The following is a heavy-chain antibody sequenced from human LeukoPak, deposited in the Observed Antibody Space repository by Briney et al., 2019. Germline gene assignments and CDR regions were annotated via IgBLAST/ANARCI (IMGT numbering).Heavy chain of an antibody. J-gene: IGHJ4*02. CDR2: ISARGRST. Sequence: GGSLRLSCAASVFTFSSYAMSWVGQAPGKGLEWVSAISARGRSTYYANSVKGRFTNSTDNAKNMLYLQVNSLRAEDTAVYYCATQQRGNPAYGGQGTLVTVSS. CDR1: VFTFSSYA. CDR3: ATQQRGNPAY. D-gene: IGHD6-25*01. V-gene: IGHV3-23*01.